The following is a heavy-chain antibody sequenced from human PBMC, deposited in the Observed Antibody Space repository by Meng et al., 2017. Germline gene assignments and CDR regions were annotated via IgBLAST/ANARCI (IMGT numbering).Heavy chain of an antibody. CDR3: ARGYSSGWYSGKKDAFDI. J-gene: IGHJ3*02. D-gene: IGHD6-19*01. V-gene: IGHV3-48*03. Sequence: GESLKISCAASGFTFSSYEMNWVRQAPGKGLEWVSYISSSGSTIYYADSVKGRFTISRDNAKNSLYLQMNSLRAEDTAVYYCARGYSSGWYSGKKDAFDIWGQGTMVTVSS. CDR1: GFTFSSYE. CDR2: ISSSGSTI.